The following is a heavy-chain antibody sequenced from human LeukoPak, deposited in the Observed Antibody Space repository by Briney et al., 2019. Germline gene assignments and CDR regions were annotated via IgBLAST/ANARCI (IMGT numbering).Heavy chain of an antibody. CDR3: ARWYSSGWAFDY. V-gene: IGHV4-59*08. CDR2: IYYSGST. D-gene: IGHD6-19*01. J-gene: IGHJ4*02. Sequence: SETLSLTCTVSGGSISSYYWSWIRQPPGKGLEWIGYIYYSGSTNYNPSLKSRVTISVDTSRNQFSLKLSSVTAADTAVYYCARWYSSGWAFDYWGQGTLVTVSS. CDR1: GGSISSYY.